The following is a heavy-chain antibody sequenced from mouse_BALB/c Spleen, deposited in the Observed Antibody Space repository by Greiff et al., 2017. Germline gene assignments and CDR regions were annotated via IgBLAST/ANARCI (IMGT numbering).Heavy chain of an antibody. D-gene: IGHD1-1*01. CDR3: TRSLRSAMDY. Sequence: QVQLQQSGAELVRPGASVTLSCKASGYTFTDYEMHWVKQTPVHGLEWIGAIDPETGGTAYNQKFKGKATLTADKSSSTAYMELRSLTSEDSAVYYCTRSLRSAMDYWGQGTSVTVSS. J-gene: IGHJ4*01. V-gene: IGHV1-15*01. CDR2: IDPETGGT. CDR1: GYTFTDYE.